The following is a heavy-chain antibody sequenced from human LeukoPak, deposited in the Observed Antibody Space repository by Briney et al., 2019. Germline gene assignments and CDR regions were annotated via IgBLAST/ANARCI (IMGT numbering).Heavy chain of an antibody. J-gene: IGHJ4*02. D-gene: IGHD2-8*01. CDR3: AGNGAYCLDS. CDR1: GGSIDAYY. CDR2: MFTSGDT. V-gene: IGHV4-4*07. Sequence: PSETLSLTCTVSGGSIDAYYWTWIRQPGDKRLEWLGRMFTSGDTYYNPSLRGRLTISLDTAKNQIFLKLTSVTAADTAIYYCAGNGAYCLDSWGQGTLVTVSS.